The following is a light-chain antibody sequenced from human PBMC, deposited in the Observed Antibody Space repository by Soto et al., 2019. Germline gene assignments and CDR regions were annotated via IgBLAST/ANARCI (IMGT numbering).Light chain of an antibody. V-gene: IGKV1-9*01. J-gene: IGKJ5*01. CDR3: QQLNTYPIT. CDR1: QGISSD. Sequence: DIQLTQSPSFLSASVGDRVTITCRASQGISSDLAWYQQKPGKAPKLLIYDAFILQSGVPSRFSGSGSGTEFTLTISSLQPEDFATYYCQQLNTYPITFGQGTRLEIK. CDR2: DAF.